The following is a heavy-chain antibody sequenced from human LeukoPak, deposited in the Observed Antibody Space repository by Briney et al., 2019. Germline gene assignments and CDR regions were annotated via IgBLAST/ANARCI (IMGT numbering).Heavy chain of an antibody. CDR2: IYWDDDK. D-gene: IGHD6-13*01. Sequence: SGPTLVKPTQTLTLTCTFSGFSLSTSGVAVGWIRQPPGKALEWLSLIYWDDDKRYSPSLKSRLTITKDTSKNQVVLTMTNMDPVDTATYYCAHTLGYSNSWYSVSGGQWELLGCFDYWGQGTLVTVSS. CDR1: GFSLSTSGVA. CDR3: AHTLGYSNSWYSVSGGQWELLGCFDY. J-gene: IGHJ4*02. V-gene: IGHV2-5*02.